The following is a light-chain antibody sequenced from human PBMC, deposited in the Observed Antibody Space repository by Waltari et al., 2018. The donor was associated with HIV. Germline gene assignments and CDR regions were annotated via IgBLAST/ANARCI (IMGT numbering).Light chain of an antibody. V-gene: IGLV3-1*01. CDR1: KLGDKY. CDR2: VDT. Sequence: SYELTQPPSVSVSPGQTASITCSGDKLGDKYAYWYQQKPGQSPVLVIYVDTKRPSGSPERFSGSNSGNTATLTISGTQAMDEADYYCQAWDSNTGVFGGGTKLTVL. CDR3: QAWDSNTGV. J-gene: IGLJ2*01.